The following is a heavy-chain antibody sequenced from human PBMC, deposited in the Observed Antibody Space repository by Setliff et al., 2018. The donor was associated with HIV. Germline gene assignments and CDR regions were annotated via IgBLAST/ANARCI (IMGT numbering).Heavy chain of an antibody. V-gene: IGHV4-4*02. CDR3: ARQRGGRVTIFGGSGGWFDA. J-gene: IGHJ5*02. CDR1: GGSISGNKW. CDR2: IYQSGHT. Sequence: SETLSLTCAVSGGSISGNKWWSWVRQPPGKGLEWIGEIYQSGHTNYSPPLESRVTISVDESKNQFSLKLSSVTAADTAVYYCARQRGGRVTIFGGSGGWFDAWGQGTLVTVSS. D-gene: IGHD3-3*01.